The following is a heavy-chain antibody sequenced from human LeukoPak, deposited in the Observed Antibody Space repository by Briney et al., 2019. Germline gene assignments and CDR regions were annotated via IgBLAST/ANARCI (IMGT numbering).Heavy chain of an antibody. CDR3: ARAIASYGDSAF. CDR2: IWFDGKRR. V-gene: IGHV3-33*01. Sequence: GGSLRLSCAASGFNFRSYGMHWVRQAPGKGLEWVAVIWFDGKRRHYIDSVKGRFTISRDNSKSTLYLQMNSLRAEDTAVHYCARAIASYGDSAFWGQGTLVTVSS. J-gene: IGHJ4*02. CDR1: GFNFRSYG. D-gene: IGHD5-18*01.